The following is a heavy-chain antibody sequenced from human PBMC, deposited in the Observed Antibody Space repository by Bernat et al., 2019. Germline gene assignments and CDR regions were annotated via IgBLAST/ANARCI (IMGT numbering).Heavy chain of an antibody. CDR2: INHSGST. CDR3: ARGRLYCSGGSCYGTPLTNWFDP. CDR1: GGSFSGYY. J-gene: IGHJ5*02. D-gene: IGHD2-15*01. V-gene: IGHV4-34*01. Sequence: QVQLQQWGAGLLKPSETLSLTCAVYGGSFSGYYWSWIRQPPGKGLEWIGEINHSGSTNYNPSLKSRVTTSVNTSKNQFSLKLGSVTAADTAVYYCARGRLYCSGGSCYGTPLTNWFDPWGQGTLVTVSS.